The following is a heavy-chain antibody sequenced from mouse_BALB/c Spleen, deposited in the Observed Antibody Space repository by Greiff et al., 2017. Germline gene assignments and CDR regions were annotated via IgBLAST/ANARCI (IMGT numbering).Heavy chain of an antibody. V-gene: IGHV5-17*02. Sequence: EVHLVESGGGLVQPGGSRKLSCAASGFTFSSFGMHWVRQAPEKGLEWVAYISSGSSTIYYADTVKGRFTISRDNPKNTLFLQMTSLRSEDTAMYYCAREDDYLAYWGQGTLVTVSA. D-gene: IGHD2-4*01. CDR1: GFTFSSFG. CDR3: AREDDYLAY. J-gene: IGHJ3*01. CDR2: ISSGSSTI.